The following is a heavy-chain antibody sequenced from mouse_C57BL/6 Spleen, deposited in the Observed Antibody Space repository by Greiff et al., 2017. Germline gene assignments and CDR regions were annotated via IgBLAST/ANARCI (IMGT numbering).Heavy chain of an antibody. D-gene: IGHD1-1*01. Sequence: QVQLQQPGAELVRPGTSVKLSCKASGYTFTSYWMHWVKQRPGQGLEWIGVIDPSDSYTNYNQKFKGKATLTVDTSSSTAYMQLSSLTSEDSAVYYCARSLYGSRGAMDYWGQGTSVTVSS. V-gene: IGHV1-59*01. CDR2: IDPSDSYT. CDR1: GYTFTSYW. J-gene: IGHJ4*01. CDR3: ARSLYGSRGAMDY.